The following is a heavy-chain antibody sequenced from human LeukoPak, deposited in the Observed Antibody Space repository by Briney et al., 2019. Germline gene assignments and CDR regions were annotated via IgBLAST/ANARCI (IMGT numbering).Heavy chain of an antibody. CDR1: GLTFDDYA. J-gene: IGHJ4*02. D-gene: IGHD2-2*01. CDR3: AKASGGTADPFDY. CDR2: ISWNGDSI. Sequence: PGRSLRLSCAASGLTFDDYAMHWVRQAPGKGLEWVSGISWNGDSISYADSMKGRFTMSRDNAKNSLYLQMNSLRAEDTALYYCAKASGGTADPFDYWGQGTLVTVSS. V-gene: IGHV3-9*01.